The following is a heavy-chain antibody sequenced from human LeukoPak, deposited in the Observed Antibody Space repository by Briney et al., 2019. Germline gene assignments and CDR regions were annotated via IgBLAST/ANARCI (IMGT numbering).Heavy chain of an antibody. J-gene: IGHJ4*02. D-gene: IGHD1-26*01. CDR2: IYTSGIT. Sequence: GGSLRLSCAVSGFTVSSNFLSWVRQAPGKGPEWVSVIYTSGITYYADSVRGRFTISRDNSKNTLYLQMDSLTAEDTAVYYCAREDAGGTYSFDYWGQGTLVTVSS. CDR3: AREDAGGTYSFDY. CDR1: GFTVSSNF. V-gene: IGHV3-66*01.